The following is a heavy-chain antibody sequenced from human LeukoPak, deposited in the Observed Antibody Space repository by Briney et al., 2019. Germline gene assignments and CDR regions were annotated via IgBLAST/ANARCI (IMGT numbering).Heavy chain of an antibody. V-gene: IGHV1-24*01. J-gene: IGHJ4*02. CDR1: GYTFTSYY. Sequence: GASVKVSCKASGYTFTSYYMHWVRQAPGKGLEWMGGFDPEDGKTIYAQKFQGRVTMTEDTSKDTAYMELSSLRSEDTAVYYCATAGDDVDSVMIWDFWGQGTLVTVSS. CDR2: FDPEDGKT. CDR3: ATAGDDVDSVMIWDF. D-gene: IGHD3/OR15-3a*01.